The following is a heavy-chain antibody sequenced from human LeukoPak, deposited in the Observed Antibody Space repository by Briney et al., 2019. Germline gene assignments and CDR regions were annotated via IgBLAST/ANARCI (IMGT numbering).Heavy chain of an antibody. CDR2: IRGSGGST. CDR3: AKSTSPLYYYYGMDV. Sequence: GGSLRLSCAVSGFTVSGNYMTWVRQAPGKGLEWVSTIRGSGGSTYYADSVKGRFTISRDNSKNTLYLQLNSLRAEDTAVYYCAKSTSPLYYYYGMDVWGQGTTVTVSS. CDR1: GFTVSGNY. J-gene: IGHJ6*02. V-gene: IGHV3-23*01. D-gene: IGHD2-2*01.